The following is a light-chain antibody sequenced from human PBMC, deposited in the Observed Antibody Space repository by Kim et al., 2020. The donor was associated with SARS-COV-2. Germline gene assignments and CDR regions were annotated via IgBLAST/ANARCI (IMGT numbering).Light chain of an antibody. V-gene: IGLV1-51*01. CDR2: DNN. CDR1: NSNIVNNY. CDR3: GTWDSSLSARV. Sequence: QSVLTQPPSVSAAPGQRVTISCSGNNSNIVNNYVSWYQQLPGTAPKLLIYDNNKRPSGIPDRFSGSKSGTSATLGITGLQTGDKADYYCGTWDSSLSARVFGGGTQLTVL. J-gene: IGLJ3*02.